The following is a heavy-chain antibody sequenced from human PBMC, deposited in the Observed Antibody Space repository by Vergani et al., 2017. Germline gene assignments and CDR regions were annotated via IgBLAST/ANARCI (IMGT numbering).Heavy chain of an antibody. Sequence: EVQLVESGGGLVKPGGSLRLSCEVSGFTFSSYCMNWVRQAPGKGLGWVSSINSRSDYIYYADSVKGRFTISRDNAKNSLYLQMNSLRVEDTAVYYCASNLYCSGATCYARSIDYWGQGTLVTVSS. D-gene: IGHD2-15*01. J-gene: IGHJ4*02. V-gene: IGHV3-21*01. CDR1: GFTFSSYC. CDR2: INSRSDYI. CDR3: ASNLYCSGATCYARSIDY.